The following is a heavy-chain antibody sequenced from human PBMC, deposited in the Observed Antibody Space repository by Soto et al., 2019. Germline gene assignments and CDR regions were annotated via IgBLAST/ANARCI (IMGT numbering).Heavy chain of an antibody. CDR2: INHSGST. CDR3: ARTPVTKAFGDY. Sequence: SETLSLTCAVYGGSFSGYYWSWIRQPPGKGLEWIGEINHSGSTNYNPSLKSRVTISVDTSKNQFSLKLSSVTAADTAVYYCARTPVTKAFGDYWGQGTLVTVSS. CDR1: GGSFSGYY. D-gene: IGHD4-17*01. J-gene: IGHJ4*02. V-gene: IGHV4-34*01.